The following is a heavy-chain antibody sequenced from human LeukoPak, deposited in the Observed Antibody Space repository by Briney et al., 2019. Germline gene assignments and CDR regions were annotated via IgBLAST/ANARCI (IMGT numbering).Heavy chain of an antibody. J-gene: IGHJ4*02. CDR3: ARDEQLAFDY. V-gene: IGHV4-4*07. CDR2: IYTSGNT. D-gene: IGHD6-13*01. Sequence: PSETLSLTCTVSGGSISSFHWSWIRQPAGKGLEWLGRIYTSGNTNYSPSLKSRVTMSVDTSKNQFSLKLSSVTAADTAVYYCARDEQLAFDYWGQRTLVTVSS. CDR1: GGSISSFH.